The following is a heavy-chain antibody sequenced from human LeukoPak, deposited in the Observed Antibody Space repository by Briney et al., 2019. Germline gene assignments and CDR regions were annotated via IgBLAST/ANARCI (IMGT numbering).Heavy chain of an antibody. Sequence: PSETLSLTCTVSGGAISSGTYYWSWIRQPAGKGLEWVGRMYVHGTTNFNPSLKSRATISLDTSKNQFSLNLRSVTAADTALYYCARDRGYNHIWGRLDSWGQGILVTVSS. CDR1: GGAISSGTYY. CDR3: ARDRGYNHIWGRLDS. J-gene: IGHJ4*02. D-gene: IGHD3-16*01. V-gene: IGHV4-61*02. CDR2: MYVHGTT.